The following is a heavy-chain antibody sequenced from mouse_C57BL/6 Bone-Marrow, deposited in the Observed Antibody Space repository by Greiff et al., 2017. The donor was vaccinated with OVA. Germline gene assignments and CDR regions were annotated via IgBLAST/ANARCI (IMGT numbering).Heavy chain of an antibody. Sequence: QVQLQQSGAELVKPGASVKMSCKASGYTFTSYWITWVKQRPGQGLEWIGDIYPGSGSTNYNEKFKSKATLTVDTSSSTAYMQLSSLTSEDSAVYYCASGAYYGSSFWAMDYWGQGTSVTVSS. J-gene: IGHJ4*01. D-gene: IGHD1-1*01. CDR2: IYPGSGST. CDR1: GYTFTSYW. CDR3: ASGAYYGSSFWAMDY. V-gene: IGHV1-55*01.